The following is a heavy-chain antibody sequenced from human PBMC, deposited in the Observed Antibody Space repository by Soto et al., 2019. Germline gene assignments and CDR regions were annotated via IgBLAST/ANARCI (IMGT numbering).Heavy chain of an antibody. J-gene: IGHJ4*02. Sequence: QVQLVQSGGEVKKPGASVTVSCRASGYTFTSFGISWVRQAPGQGLDWMGWVSAYNDDTRYAQKLQGRVTMTTDRSTSTAYMELRSLTSDDTAVYYCAREYCSGGSCYGVDYCSQGTLVIVSS. D-gene: IGHD2-15*01. CDR2: VSAYNDDT. CDR1: GYTFTSFG. CDR3: AREYCSGGSCYGVDY. V-gene: IGHV1-18*01.